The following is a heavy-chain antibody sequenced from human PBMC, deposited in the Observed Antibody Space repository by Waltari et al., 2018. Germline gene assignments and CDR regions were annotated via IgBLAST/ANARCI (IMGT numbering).Heavy chain of an antibody. CDR1: GGSISSGDYY. D-gene: IGHD1-26*01. Sequence: QVQLQESGPGLVKPSQTLSLTCTVSGGSISSGDYYWSWIRQPPGKGLEWIGYIYYSGSTYYNPSLKSRVTISVDTSKNQFSLKLSSVTAADTAVYYCARVRWDFREPPGEYYYYYMDVWGKGTTVTVSS. CDR2: IYYSGST. V-gene: IGHV4-30-4*08. J-gene: IGHJ6*03. CDR3: ARVRWDFREPPGEYYYYYMDV.